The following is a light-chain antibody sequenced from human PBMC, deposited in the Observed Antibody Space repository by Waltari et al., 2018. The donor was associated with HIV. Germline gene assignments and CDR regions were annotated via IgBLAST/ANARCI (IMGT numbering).Light chain of an antibody. V-gene: IGLV2-8*01. CDR2: EVS. Sequence: QSALTQPPSASGSLGQSVIISCTGTSSDVGGSNSVSWYQQHPGKAPKLMTYEVSKRPSGVPDRFSGSKSGNTASLTVSGLQAEDEADYYCASYAGRNNFNVFGTGTKVTVL. J-gene: IGLJ1*01. CDR3: ASYAGRNNFNV. CDR1: SSDVGGSNS.